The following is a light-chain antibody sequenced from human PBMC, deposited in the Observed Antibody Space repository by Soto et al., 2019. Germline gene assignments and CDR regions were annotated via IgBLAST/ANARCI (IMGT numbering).Light chain of an antibody. CDR2: EAS. Sequence: DIQMTQSPSSLSASVGDRVTISCQTSRDIRKYLNWYQQKPGKPPQLLIFEASNLGTGVPSRFSGRGSGTNLTLTISSLQPEDFATYYCQQYIDVPRTFGQGTKVDIK. V-gene: IGKV1-33*01. J-gene: IGKJ1*01. CDR1: RDIRKY. CDR3: QQYIDVPRT.